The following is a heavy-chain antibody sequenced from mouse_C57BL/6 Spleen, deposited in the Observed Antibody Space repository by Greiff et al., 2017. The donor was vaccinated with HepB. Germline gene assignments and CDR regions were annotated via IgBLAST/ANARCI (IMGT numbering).Heavy chain of an antibody. Sequence: QVHVKQSGPGLVQPSQSLSITCTVSGFSLTSYGVHWVRQSPGKGLEWLGVIWSGGSTDYNAAFISRLSISKDNSKSQVFFKMNSLQADDTAIYYCARNRGTTVVAFDYWGQGTTLTVSS. D-gene: IGHD1-1*01. CDR1: GFSLTSYG. J-gene: IGHJ2*01. V-gene: IGHV2-2*01. CDR2: IWSGGST. CDR3: ARNRGTTVVAFDY.